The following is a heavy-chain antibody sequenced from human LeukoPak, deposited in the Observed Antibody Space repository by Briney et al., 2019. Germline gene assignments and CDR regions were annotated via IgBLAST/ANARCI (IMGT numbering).Heavy chain of an antibody. CDR3: ARRTTRNDAFDI. D-gene: IGHD1-14*01. V-gene: IGHV5-51*01. CDR2: IFPTDSDT. CDR1: GYSFTSYW. Sequence: GESLKISCKGSGYSFTSYWIGWVRQMPGKGVEWMGIIFPTDSDTTYSPSFQGQVIISADKSISTAYLQWSSLKASDSAVYYCARRTTRNDAFDIWGQGTMVTVSS. J-gene: IGHJ3*02.